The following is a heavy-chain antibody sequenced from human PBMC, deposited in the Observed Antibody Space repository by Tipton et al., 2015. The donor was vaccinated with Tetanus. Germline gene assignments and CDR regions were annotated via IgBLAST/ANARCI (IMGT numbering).Heavy chain of an antibody. CDR3: ARDGGNYLYYGMNV. CDR1: GVSIKGGGFY. Sequence: TLSLTCSVPGVSIKGGGFYWTWIRQPPGKGLEWIGYIYSPGTTSYAPSLRGRATISFDSVKNHFSLSLSSVTAADTAMYYCARDGGNYLYYGMNVWGQGAAVTVSS. CDR2: IYSPGTT. J-gene: IGHJ6*02. V-gene: IGHV4-31*03. D-gene: IGHD5-24*01.